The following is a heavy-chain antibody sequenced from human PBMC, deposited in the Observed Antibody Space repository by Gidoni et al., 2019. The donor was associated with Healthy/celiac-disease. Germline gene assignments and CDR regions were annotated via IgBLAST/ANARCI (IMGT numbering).Heavy chain of an antibody. Sequence: QVQLVESGGGVVQPGRSLRLSCAASGLPFSSYAMHWVRQAPGKGLEWVAVISYDGSNKYYADSVKGRFTISRDNSKNTLYLQMNSLRAEDTAVYYCARDDYGDLKYFDYWGQGTLVTVSS. CDR2: ISYDGSNK. V-gene: IGHV3-30*01. CDR3: ARDDYGDLKYFDY. CDR1: GLPFSSYA. J-gene: IGHJ4*02. D-gene: IGHD4-17*01.